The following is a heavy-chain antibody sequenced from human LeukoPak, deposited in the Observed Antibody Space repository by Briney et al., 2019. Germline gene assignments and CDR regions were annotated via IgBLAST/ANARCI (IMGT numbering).Heavy chain of an antibody. D-gene: IGHD2-15*01. CDR2: IRYDGTNK. Sequence: GGSLRLSRAASGFTFSSHGMHWVRQAPGKGPEWVAFIRYDGTNKYYADSVKGRFTISRDNSKNTLYLQMNSLRAEDTAVYYCAKDKDSTNWYFDYWGQGTLVTVSS. V-gene: IGHV3-30*02. J-gene: IGHJ4*02. CDR1: GFTFSSHG. CDR3: AKDKDSTNWYFDY.